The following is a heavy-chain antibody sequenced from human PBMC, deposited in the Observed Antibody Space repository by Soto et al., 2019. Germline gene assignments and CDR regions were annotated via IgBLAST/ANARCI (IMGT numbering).Heavy chain of an antibody. Sequence: PGGALRLSCAASGFTVCSNYMNWVRQAPGKGLEWVSVIYSGGSTYYADSVKGRFTISRDNSKNTLYLQMNSLRAEDTAVYYCARGFSAWYFDYWGQGTLVTVSS. CDR1: GFTVCSNY. D-gene: IGHD6-19*01. CDR2: IYSGGST. J-gene: IGHJ4*02. CDR3: ARGFSAWYFDY. V-gene: IGHV3-66*01.